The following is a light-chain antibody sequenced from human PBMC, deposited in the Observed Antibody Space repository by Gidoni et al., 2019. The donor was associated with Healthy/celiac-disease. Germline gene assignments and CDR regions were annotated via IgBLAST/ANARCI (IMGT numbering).Light chain of an antibody. CDR3: GTWDSSLSAVV. J-gene: IGLJ2*01. CDR1: SSNLGNNY. CDR2: ENN. Sequence: QSVLTPPPSGSAAPGQKVTISCSGSSSNLGNNYVSWYQQLPGTAPKLLIYENNKRPSGIPDRFSGSQSGTSATLGITGLQTGDEADYYCGTWDSSLSAVVFGGGTKLTVL. V-gene: IGLV1-51*02.